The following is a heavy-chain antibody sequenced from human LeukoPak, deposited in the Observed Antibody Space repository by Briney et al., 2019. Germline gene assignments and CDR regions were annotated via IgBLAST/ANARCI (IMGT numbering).Heavy chain of an antibody. V-gene: IGHV3-72*01. CDR1: GFTFGDYA. J-gene: IGHJ4*02. CDR2: NRNKANSYTT. D-gene: IGHD3-16*01. CDR3: ARVALPTYYFDY. Sequence: GGSLRLSCAVSGFTFGDYAMSWVRQAPGKGLEWVGGNRNKANSYTTKYAACVKGRFTISRDDSKNSLDMQMNSLKTEDAAVYYCARVALPTYYFDYWGQGTLVTVSS.